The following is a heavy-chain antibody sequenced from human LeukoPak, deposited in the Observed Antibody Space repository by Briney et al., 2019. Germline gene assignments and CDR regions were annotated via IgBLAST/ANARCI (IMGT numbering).Heavy chain of an antibody. CDR1: GGSISSSGSYY. Sequence: SQTLSLTCTVSGGSISSSGSYYWSWIRQPAGKGLEWMGRIYTSGNTNYNPSLKSRVTISLDTSKNQFSLNLHSVTAADTAVYYCARGEGDYYGSGSPWFDPWGQGTLVTVSS. V-gene: IGHV4-61*02. D-gene: IGHD3-10*01. CDR2: IYTSGNT. J-gene: IGHJ5*02. CDR3: ARGEGDYYGSGSPWFDP.